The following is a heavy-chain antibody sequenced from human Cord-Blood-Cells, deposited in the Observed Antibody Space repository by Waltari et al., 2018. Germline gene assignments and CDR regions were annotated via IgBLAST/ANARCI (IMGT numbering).Heavy chain of an antibody. CDR3: AREVTIFGVVDY. J-gene: IGHJ4*02. Sequence: QVQLVESGGGVVQPGRYLRLSCAASGVTFSSYAMHWVRQSPGKGLEWVAVISYDGSNKYYADSVKGRFTISRDNSKNTLYLQMNSLRAEDTAVYYCAREVTIFGVVDYWGQGTLVTVSS. V-gene: IGHV3-30*04. D-gene: IGHD3-3*01. CDR1: GVTFSSYA. CDR2: ISYDGSNK.